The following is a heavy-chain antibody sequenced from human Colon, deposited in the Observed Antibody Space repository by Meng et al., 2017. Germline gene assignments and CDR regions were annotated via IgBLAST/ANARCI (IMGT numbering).Heavy chain of an antibody. CDR2: LSYGGST. J-gene: IGHJ4*02. D-gene: IGHD3-10*01. V-gene: IGHV4-30-4*01. CDR1: GGFLNSDDFY. Sequence: QVQLQESGLGLVKPSQTASLTCTVSGGFLNSDDFYWSWIRQSPGGGLEWIGLLSYGGSTFYNPSLRSRVAISADTSKSQFSLYLRSVTAADTAVYYCAREWRHYYGAGSFDHWGQGALVTVSS. CDR3: AREWRHYYGAGSFDH.